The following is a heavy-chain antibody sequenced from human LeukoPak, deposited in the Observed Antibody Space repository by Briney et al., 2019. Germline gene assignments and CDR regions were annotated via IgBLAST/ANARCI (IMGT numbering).Heavy chain of an antibody. CDR1: GFTFTNYD. Sequence: ASVKVSCKASGFTFTNYDINWVRQATGQGLEWMGYMNPQNGNTDYAQKFQGRVTMTRDTSIGTAYMELSRLRSDDTAVYYCARGDWGGYFDYWGQGTLVTVSS. CDR2: MNPQNGNT. CDR3: ARGDWGGYFDY. J-gene: IGHJ4*02. V-gene: IGHV1-8*01. D-gene: IGHD7-27*01.